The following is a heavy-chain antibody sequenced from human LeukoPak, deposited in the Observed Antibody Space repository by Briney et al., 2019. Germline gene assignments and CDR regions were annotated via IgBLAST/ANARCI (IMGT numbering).Heavy chain of an antibody. J-gene: IGHJ4*02. CDR1: GFAFSGYI. D-gene: IGHD6-19*01. CDR3: AREQWLDY. Sequence: GGSLRLSCAASGFAFSGYIMNRVRQAPGKGLEWVSVIGTSGNPIYYADAVKGRFTVSRDNAKNSLYLQMNSLRAEDTAVYYCAREQWLDYWGQGSLVTVSS. CDR2: IGTSGNPI. V-gene: IGHV3-48*01.